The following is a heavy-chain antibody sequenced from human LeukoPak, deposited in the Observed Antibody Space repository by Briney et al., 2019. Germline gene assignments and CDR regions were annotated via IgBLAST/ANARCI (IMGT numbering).Heavy chain of an antibody. CDR1: GFTFSSYA. Sequence: PGGSLRLSCAASGFTFSSYAMSWVRQAPGKGLEWVSAISGSGGSTYYADSVKGRLTISRDNSKNTLYLQMNSLRAEDTAVYYCAKDRVATIMKWFDPWGQGTLVTVSS. CDR3: AKDRVATIMKWFDP. CDR2: ISGSGGST. V-gene: IGHV3-23*01. J-gene: IGHJ5*02. D-gene: IGHD5-12*01.